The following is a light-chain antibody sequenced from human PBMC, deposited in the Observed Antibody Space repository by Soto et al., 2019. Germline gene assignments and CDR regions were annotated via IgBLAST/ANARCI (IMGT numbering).Light chain of an antibody. CDR1: QSISIW. CDR2: GAS. CDR3: QQYATSSPT. V-gene: IGKV1-5*01. Sequence: DIQMTQSPSTLSASVGDRVTITCRASQSISIWLAWYQQRPREAPKLLIYGASSLESGVPSRFSGSGSGTEFTLTISSLQPTDFATYYCQQYATSSPTFGQGTKLEI. J-gene: IGKJ2*01.